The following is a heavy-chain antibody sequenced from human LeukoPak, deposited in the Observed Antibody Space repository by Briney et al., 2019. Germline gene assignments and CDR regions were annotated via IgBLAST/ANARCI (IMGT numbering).Heavy chain of an antibody. CDR2: ISGSGGNT. CDR3: AKENRVTTSGYAFDI. V-gene: IGHV3-23*01. CDR1: GFTFSSYA. J-gene: IGHJ3*02. Sequence: GGSLRLSCAASGFTFSSYAMSWVRQAPGKGLEWVSAISGSGGNTYYTDSVKGRFTVSRDNSKNTLSLQMNSLRAEATAVYYCAKENRVTTSGYAFDIWGQGTMVSVSS. D-gene: IGHD4-17*01.